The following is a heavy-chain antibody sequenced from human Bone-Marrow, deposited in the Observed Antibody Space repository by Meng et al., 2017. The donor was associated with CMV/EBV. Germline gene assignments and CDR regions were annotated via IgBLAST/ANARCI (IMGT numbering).Heavy chain of an antibody. J-gene: IGHJ4*02. D-gene: IGHD6-19*01. CDR3: ASSFSGGSSGWWEY. CDR2: ISHSGST. Sequence: SETLSLTCAVYDGSFSGYYWGWIRQPPGKGLEWIGEISHSGSTNYDPSLKSRVTISVDTSKHQFSLKLTSVTAADTAVYYCASSFSGGSSGWWEYWGQGTLVTVSS. CDR1: DGSFSGYY. V-gene: IGHV4-34*01.